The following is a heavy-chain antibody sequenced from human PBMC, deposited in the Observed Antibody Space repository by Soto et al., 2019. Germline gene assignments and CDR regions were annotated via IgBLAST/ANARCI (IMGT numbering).Heavy chain of an antibody. CDR1: GFIFSTYA. Sequence: GSLRLSCAASGFIFSTYAMNWVRQAPWKGLEWVSAISGSGASTYYADSVKGRFTISRDNSKNTLYLQMNSLRADDTAVYYCAKGGSEVTTVTTWDYWGQGTLVTVSS. D-gene: IGHD4-17*01. CDR2: ISGSGAST. V-gene: IGHV3-23*01. CDR3: AKGGSEVTTVTTWDY. J-gene: IGHJ4*02.